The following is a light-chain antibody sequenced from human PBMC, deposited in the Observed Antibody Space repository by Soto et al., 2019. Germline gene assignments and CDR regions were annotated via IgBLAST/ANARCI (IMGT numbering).Light chain of an antibody. CDR1: SSDVGGYNY. CDR3: SSYTPSNTRQIV. J-gene: IGLJ1*01. CDR2: DVS. V-gene: IGLV2-14*03. Sequence: QSALTQPASVSGSPGQSITISCTGTSSDVGGYNYVSWYQHHPGKAPKLMIFDVSNRPSGVSNRFSGSKSGNTASLTISGRQPEDEADYYCSSYTPSNTRQIVFGTGTKVTVL.